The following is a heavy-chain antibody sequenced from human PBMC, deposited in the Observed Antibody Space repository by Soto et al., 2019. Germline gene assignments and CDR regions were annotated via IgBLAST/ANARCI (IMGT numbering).Heavy chain of an antibody. CDR2: ISGSGGST. V-gene: IGHV3-23*01. CDR3: AKDLGGSSVVTAQFDY. J-gene: IGHJ4*02. D-gene: IGHD2-21*02. CDR1: GFTFSSYA. Sequence: GGSLRLSWAASGFTFSSYAMSWVRQAPGKGLEWVSAISGSGGSTYYADSVKGRFTISRDNSKNTLYLQMNSLRAEDTAVYYCAKDLGGSSVVTAQFDYWGQGTLVTVSS.